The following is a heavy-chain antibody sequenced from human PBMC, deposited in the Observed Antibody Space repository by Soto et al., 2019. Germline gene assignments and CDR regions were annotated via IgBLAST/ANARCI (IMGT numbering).Heavy chain of an antibody. D-gene: IGHD3-16*01. CDR2: IKPDGGAT. J-gene: IGHJ4*02. V-gene: IGHV3-7*03. Sequence: GESLKISCATSDFTFRNSWINWVRQAPGKGLEWVANIKPDGGATNYVDSVKGRFTISRDNVRNSASLQMNSLRVEDTAVYFCFGGNGGPQWGQGTLVTSPQ. CDR1: DFTFRNSW. CDR3: FGGNGGPQ.